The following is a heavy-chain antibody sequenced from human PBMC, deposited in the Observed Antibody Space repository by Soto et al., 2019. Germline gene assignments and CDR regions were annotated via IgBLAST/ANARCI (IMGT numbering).Heavy chain of an antibody. CDR3: ARHQRDSSGYYVDY. CDR2: IYYRGST. V-gene: IGHV4-39*01. CDR1: GGSISSSSYY. J-gene: IGHJ4*02. Sequence: SETLSLTCTVSGGSISSSSYYWGWIRQPPGKGLEWIGSIYYRGSTYYNPSLKSRVTISVDTSKNQFSLKLSSVTAADTAVYYCARHQRDSSGYYVDYWGQGTLVTVSS. D-gene: IGHD3-22*01.